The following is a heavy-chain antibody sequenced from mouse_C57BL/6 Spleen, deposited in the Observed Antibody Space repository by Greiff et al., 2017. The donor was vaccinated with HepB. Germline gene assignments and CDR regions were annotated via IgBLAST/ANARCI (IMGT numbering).Heavy chain of an antibody. CDR2: IYPGDGDT. V-gene: IGHV1-82*01. CDR3: ARDYYGSERAWFAY. Sequence: VQLQQSGPELVKPGASVKISCKASGYAFSSSWMNWVKQRPGKGLEWIGRIYPGDGDTNYNGKFKGKATLTADKSSSTAYMQLSSLTSEDSAVYFCARDYYGSERAWFAYWGQGTLVTVSA. CDR1: GYAFSSSW. J-gene: IGHJ3*01. D-gene: IGHD1-1*01.